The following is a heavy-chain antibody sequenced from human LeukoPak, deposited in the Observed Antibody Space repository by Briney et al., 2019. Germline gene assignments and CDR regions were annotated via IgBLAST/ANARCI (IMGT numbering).Heavy chain of an antibody. V-gene: IGHV3-48*03. Sequence: GGSLRLSCAASGVTFSSFDMNWVRQAPGKGLEWVSYISSSGSTIYYADSVKGRFTISRDNAKSSLYLQMNSLRDEDTAVYYCARDPHALDYWGQGTLVTVSS. J-gene: IGHJ4*02. CDR2: ISSSGSTI. CDR1: GVTFSSFD. CDR3: ARDPHALDY.